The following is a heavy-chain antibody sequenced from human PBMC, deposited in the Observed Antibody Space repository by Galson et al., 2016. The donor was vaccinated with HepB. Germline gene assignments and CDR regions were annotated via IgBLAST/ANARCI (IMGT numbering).Heavy chain of an antibody. CDR2: IDPSDSYT. J-gene: IGHJ4*02. CDR3: ARQTSYGDGCNY. CDR1: GSRLTSYW. Sequence: QSGAEVKKPGESLRISCKGSGSRLTSYWISWVRQRPGKGLEWMGRIDPSDSYTYYSPSFQGHVTMSVDKSISTAYLQWSSLKASDTAMYYCARQTSYGDGCNYWGQGTLVTVSS. V-gene: IGHV5-10-1*01. D-gene: IGHD4-17*01.